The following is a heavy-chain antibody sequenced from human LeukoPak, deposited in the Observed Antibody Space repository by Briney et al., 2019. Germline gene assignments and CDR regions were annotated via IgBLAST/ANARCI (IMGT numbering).Heavy chain of an antibody. CDR2: IIPIFGTT. CDR1: GYTLTELS. CDR3: ARSLTSFIAALDY. J-gene: IGHJ4*02. D-gene: IGHD6-6*01. Sequence: SVKVSCKVSGYTLTELSMHWVRQAPGKGLEWMGGIIPIFGTTNYAQKFQGRVTITADESTSTAYMVLSSLRSEDTAVYYCARSLTSFIAALDYWGQGTLVTVSS. V-gene: IGHV1-69*13.